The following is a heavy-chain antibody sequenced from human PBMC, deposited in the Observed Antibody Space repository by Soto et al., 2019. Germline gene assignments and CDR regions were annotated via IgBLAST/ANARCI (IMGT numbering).Heavy chain of an antibody. D-gene: IGHD3-3*01. V-gene: IGHV4-30-4*01. CDR2: IYYSGST. J-gene: IGHJ6*02. CDR3: ARDNILGILYGGMDV. Sequence: SETLSLTCTVSGGSISSGDYYWSWIRQPPGKGLEWIGCIYYSGSTYYNPSLKSRVTISVDTSKNQFSLKLSSVTAADTAVYYCARDNILGILYGGMDVWGQGTTVTVSS. CDR1: GGSISSGDYY.